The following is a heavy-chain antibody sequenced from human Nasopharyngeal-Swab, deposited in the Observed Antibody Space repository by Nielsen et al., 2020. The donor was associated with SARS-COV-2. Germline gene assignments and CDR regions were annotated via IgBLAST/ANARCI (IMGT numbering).Heavy chain of an antibody. Sequence: GESLKISCVASGFTFSIDGMNWVRQAPGKRLEWVSYITGTGTIYFADSVKGRFTISRDNTKNSLYLQMNSLRAEDTAVYYCARSRYSYGSYFDSWGQGTLVTVSS. CDR1: GFTFSIDG. D-gene: IGHD5-18*01. CDR2: ITGTGTI. V-gene: IGHV3-48*04. CDR3: ARSRYSYGSYFDS. J-gene: IGHJ4*02.